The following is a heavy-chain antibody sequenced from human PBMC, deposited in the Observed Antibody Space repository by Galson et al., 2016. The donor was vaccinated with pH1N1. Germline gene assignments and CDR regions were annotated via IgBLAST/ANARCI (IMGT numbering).Heavy chain of an antibody. J-gene: IGHJ6*02. Sequence: SVKVSCKASGGTFSNSAVSWVRQAPGQGLEWMGGIIPIFGTTNYAQKIQGRVTITADQITSTTYMELSSRRSEDTAIYYCASPAIVRGVVYYHYGMDVWGQGTTVTVS. CDR2: IIPIFGTT. CDR1: GGTFSNSA. V-gene: IGHV1-69*13. D-gene: IGHD3-10*01. CDR3: ASPAIVRGVVYYHYGMDV.